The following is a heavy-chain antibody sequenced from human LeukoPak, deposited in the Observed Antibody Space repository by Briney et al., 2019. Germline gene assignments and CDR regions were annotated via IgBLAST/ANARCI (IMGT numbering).Heavy chain of an antibody. J-gene: IGHJ4*02. Sequence: PSETLSLTCNVSGGSISTGGYYWSWVRQPPGKGLEWIGNIHHTGSTHYSPSLRSRLIISVDRSKNQFSLRLNSVTAADTAVYYCARVIRTEHFDYWGQGTLVTVSS. V-gene: IGHV4-30-2*01. D-gene: IGHD2-2*01. CDR2: IHHTGST. CDR3: ARVIRTEHFDY. CDR1: GGSISTGGYY.